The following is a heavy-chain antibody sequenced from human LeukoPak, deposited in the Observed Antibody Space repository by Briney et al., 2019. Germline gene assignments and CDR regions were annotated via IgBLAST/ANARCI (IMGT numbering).Heavy chain of an antibody. CDR1: GYSISSGYY. CDR3: ARDSGTTGEVKFDP. J-gene: IGHJ5*02. D-gene: IGHD3-10*01. Sequence: SETLSLTCTVSGYSISSGYYWGWIGPPPGKGLEWIGSIYHSGSTYYNPSLKSRVTISVDTSKNQFSLKLSSVTAADTAVYYCARDSGTTGEVKFDPWGQGTLVTVSS. CDR2: IYHSGST. V-gene: IGHV4-38-2*02.